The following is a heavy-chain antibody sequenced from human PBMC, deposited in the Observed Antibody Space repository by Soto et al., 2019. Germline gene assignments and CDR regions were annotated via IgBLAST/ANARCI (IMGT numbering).Heavy chain of an antibody. CDR1: GGSISSYY. Sequence: SETLFLTCTVSGGSISSYYWSWIRQPPGKGLEWIGYIYYSGSTNYNPSLKSRVTISVDTSKNQFSLKLSSVTAADTAVYYCAREDGTYYDFWSGPWFDPWGQGTLVTVSS. V-gene: IGHV4-59*01. D-gene: IGHD3-3*01. CDR2: IYYSGST. CDR3: AREDGTYYDFWSGPWFDP. J-gene: IGHJ5*02.